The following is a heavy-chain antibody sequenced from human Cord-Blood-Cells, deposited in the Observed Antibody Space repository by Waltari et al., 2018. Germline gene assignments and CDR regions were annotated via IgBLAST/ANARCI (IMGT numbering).Heavy chain of an antibody. D-gene: IGHD6-13*01. J-gene: IGHJ4*02. CDR2: ISAYNGNT. Sequence: KASGYTFTSYGISWVRQAPGQGLEWMGWISAYNGNTNYAQKLQGRVTMTTDTSTSTAYMELRSLRSDDTAVYYCARDTRIAAAGTVEDYWGQGTLVTVSS. CDR3: ARDTRIAAAGTVEDY. V-gene: IGHV1-18*04. CDR1: GYTFTSYG.